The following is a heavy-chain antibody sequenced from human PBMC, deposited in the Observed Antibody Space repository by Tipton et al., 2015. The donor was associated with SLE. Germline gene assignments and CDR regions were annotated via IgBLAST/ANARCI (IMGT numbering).Heavy chain of an antibody. CDR1: GGSISSGNYY. CDR3: AREVKSGRYDWFDP. J-gene: IGHJ5*02. V-gene: IGHV4-31*03. Sequence: TLSLTCTVSGGSISSGNYYWTWVRQHPGKGLEWIGYIYDTETTYYNPSLKSRVTMSIDRSKNHFSLRLRSVSAADTAIYYCAREVKSGRYDWFDPWGQGTPVTVSS. D-gene: IGHD1-26*01. CDR2: IYDTETT.